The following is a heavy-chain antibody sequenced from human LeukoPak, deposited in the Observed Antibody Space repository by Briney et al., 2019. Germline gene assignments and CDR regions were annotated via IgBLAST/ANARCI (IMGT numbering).Heavy chain of an antibody. CDR1: GASISSINYY. CDR2: IYYSGST. Sequence: SETLSLTCSVSGASISSINYYWGWIRQPPGKGLEWIGNIYYSGSTYYNRSLKSRVTISVDTSKNQFSLKLSSVTAADTAVYYCARDGRDDILTGYPGDAFDIWGQGTMVTVSS. D-gene: IGHD3-9*01. CDR3: ARDGRDDILTGYPGDAFDI. V-gene: IGHV4-39*07. J-gene: IGHJ3*02.